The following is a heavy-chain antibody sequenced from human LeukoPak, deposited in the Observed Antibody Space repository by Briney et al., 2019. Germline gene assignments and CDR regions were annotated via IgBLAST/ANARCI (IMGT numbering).Heavy chain of an antibody. V-gene: IGHV3-30*18. CDR2: VSYDGSNE. Sequence: GGSLRLSCAATGFTFWSYVMHWVRQAPGKGLEWVAVVSYDGSNENYADSVKGRFTISRDNSKNTVYLHLNSLRVEDTAVYYCAKDRRMMSSYYGMDVWGQGTTVTVSS. CDR1: GFTFWSYV. D-gene: IGHD3-16*01. CDR3: AKDRRMMSSYYGMDV. J-gene: IGHJ6*02.